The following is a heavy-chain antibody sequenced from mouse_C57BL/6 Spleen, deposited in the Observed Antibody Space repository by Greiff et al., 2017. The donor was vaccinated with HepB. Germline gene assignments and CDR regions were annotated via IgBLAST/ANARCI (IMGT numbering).Heavy chain of an antibody. J-gene: IGHJ1*03. D-gene: IGHD4-1*01. CDR1: GYTFTSYW. CDR2: IDPSDSET. Sequence: QVQLQQPGAELVRPGSSVKLSCKASGYTFTSYWMHWVKQRPIQGLEWIGNIDPSDSETHYNQKFKDKATLTVDKSSSTAYMQLSSLTSEDSAVYYCARTGGLGLKYFDVWGTGTTVTVSS. CDR3: ARTGGLGLKYFDV. V-gene: IGHV1-52*01.